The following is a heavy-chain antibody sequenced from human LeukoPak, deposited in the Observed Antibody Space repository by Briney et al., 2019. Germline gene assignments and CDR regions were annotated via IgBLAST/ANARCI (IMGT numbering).Heavy chain of an antibody. J-gene: IGHJ5*02. CDR1: GGSFSGYY. V-gene: IGHV4-34*01. CDR2: INHSGST. D-gene: IGHD2-2*01. CDR3: ARDGEYCSSTSCYFDP. Sequence: SETLSLTCAVYGGSFSGYYWSWIRQPPGKGLEWIGEINHSGSTNYNPSLKSRVTILVDTSKNQFSLKLSSVTAADTALYYCARDGEYCSSTSCYFDPWGQGILVTVSS.